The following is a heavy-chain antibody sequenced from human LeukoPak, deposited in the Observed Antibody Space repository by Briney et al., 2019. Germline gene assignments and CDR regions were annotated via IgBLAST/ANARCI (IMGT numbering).Heavy chain of an antibody. Sequence: PGGSLRLSCAASGFTFSSYAMSWVRQAPGKGLEWVALIWYDGSNKYYADSVEGRFTISRDNSKNTLYLQMNSLRAEDTAVYYCARGRGYNYAHPLDYWGQGTLVTVSS. CDR1: GFTFSSYA. V-gene: IGHV3-33*08. J-gene: IGHJ4*02. CDR2: IWYDGSNK. D-gene: IGHD5-18*01. CDR3: ARGRGYNYAHPLDY.